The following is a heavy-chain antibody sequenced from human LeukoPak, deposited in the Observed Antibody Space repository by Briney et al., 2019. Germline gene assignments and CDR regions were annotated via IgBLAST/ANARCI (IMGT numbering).Heavy chain of an antibody. CDR3: ARDVYPGWYDFWSGYQGLNLFDY. V-gene: IGHV4-4*07. D-gene: IGHD3-3*01. CDR1: GSSISSYY. J-gene: IGHJ4*02. CDR2: IYTSGST. Sequence: SETQSLTCTVSGSSISSYYWSWIRQPAGKGLEWIGRIYTSGSTNYNPSLKSRVTMSVDTSKNQFSLKLSSVTAADTAVYYCARDVYPGWYDFWSGYQGLNLFDYWGQGTLVAVSS.